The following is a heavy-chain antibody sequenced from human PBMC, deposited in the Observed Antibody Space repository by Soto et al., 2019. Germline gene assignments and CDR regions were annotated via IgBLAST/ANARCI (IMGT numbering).Heavy chain of an antibody. V-gene: IGHV1-69*13. CDR2: IIPIFGTA. CDR1: GGTFSSYA. J-gene: IGHJ4*02. D-gene: IGHD5-12*01. Sequence: PSVKVSCKASGGTFSSYAISWVRQAPGQGLEWMGGIIPIFGTANYAQKFQGRVTITADESTSTAYMELSSLRSEDTAVYYCARRRIEMATIHYFDYWGQGTLVTVSS. CDR3: ARRRIEMATIHYFDY.